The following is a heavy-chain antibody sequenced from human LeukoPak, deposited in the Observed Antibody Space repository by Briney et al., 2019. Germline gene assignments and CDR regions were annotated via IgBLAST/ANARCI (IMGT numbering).Heavy chain of an antibody. CDR2: ISAYTGIT. CDR1: AYTFTNYD. CDR3: ARTSSDYYLFDY. D-gene: IGHD3-22*01. V-gene: IGHV1-18*01. J-gene: IGHJ4*02. Sequence: ASVKVSCKASAYTFTNYDISWVRQAPGQGLEWMGWISAYTGITNYAPNLQGRVTMITDTSTRTAYMEMRSLRSDDTAVYYCARTSSDYYLFDYWGQGTLVTVSS.